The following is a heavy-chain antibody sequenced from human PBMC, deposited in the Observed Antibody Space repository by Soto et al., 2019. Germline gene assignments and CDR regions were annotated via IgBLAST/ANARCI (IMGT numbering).Heavy chain of an antibody. Sequence: GGSLRLSCVVSGVTFNSYGMHWVRQAPGKGLEWVAAISYDESNRYYADSVKGRFTISRDNSKNTVYLQMNSLRIEDTAVYYCAKDRGFLEWLSSVFDYWCQGTLVTVS. CDR2: ISYDESNR. CDR1: GVTFNSYG. D-gene: IGHD3-3*01. CDR3: AKDRGFLEWLSSVFDY. J-gene: IGHJ4*02. V-gene: IGHV3-30*18.